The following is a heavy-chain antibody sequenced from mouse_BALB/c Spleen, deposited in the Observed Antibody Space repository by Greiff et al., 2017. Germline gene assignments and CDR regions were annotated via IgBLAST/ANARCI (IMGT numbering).Heavy chain of an antibody. CDR2: INPYNDGT. CDR1: GYTFTSYV. CDR3: ARTPVYYYGSSYG. D-gene: IGHD1-1*01. V-gene: IGHV1-14*01. Sequence: EVKLVESGPELVKPGASVKMSCKASGYTFTSYVMHWVKQKPGQGLEWIGYINPYNDGTKYNEKFKGKATLTSDKSSSTAYMELSSLTSEDSAVYYCARTPVYYYGSSYGWGQGTTLTVSS. J-gene: IGHJ2*01.